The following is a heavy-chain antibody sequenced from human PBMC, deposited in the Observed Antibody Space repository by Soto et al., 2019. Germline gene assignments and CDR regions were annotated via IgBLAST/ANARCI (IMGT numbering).Heavy chain of an antibody. CDR2: IYYSGST. V-gene: IGHV4-59*01. Sequence: PSETLSLTCTVSGGSISSYYWSWIRQPPGKGLEWIGYIYYSGSTNYNPSLKSRVTISVDTSKNQFSLKLSSVTAADTAVYYCAREANYYGSGSHLGMDVWGQGTTVTVSS. D-gene: IGHD3-10*01. CDR3: AREANYYGSGSHLGMDV. J-gene: IGHJ6*02. CDR1: GGSISSYY.